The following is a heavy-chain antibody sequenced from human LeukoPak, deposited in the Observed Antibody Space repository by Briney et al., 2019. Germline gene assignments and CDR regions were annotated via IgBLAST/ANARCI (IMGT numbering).Heavy chain of an antibody. CDR2: ISSSGSTM. D-gene: IGHD6-13*01. Sequence: PGGSLRLSCAASGFTFSSYEMNWVRQAPGKGLEWISYISSSGSTMYYADSVKGRFTISRDNAKNSLYLQMNSPRAEDTAIYYCASSSWYALDSWGQGTLVTVSS. CDR3: ASSSWYALDS. V-gene: IGHV3-48*03. CDR1: GFTFSSYE. J-gene: IGHJ4*02.